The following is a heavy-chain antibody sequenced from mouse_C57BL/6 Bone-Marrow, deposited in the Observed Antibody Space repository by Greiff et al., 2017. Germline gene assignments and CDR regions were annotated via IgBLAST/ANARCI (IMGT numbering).Heavy chain of an antibody. J-gene: IGHJ2*01. V-gene: IGHV1-81*01. CDR3: ARPLLLRYFDY. CDR2: IYPRSGNT. Sequence: QVQLQQSGAELARPGASVKLSCTASGYTFTSYGISWVKQRTGQGLEWIGEIYPRSGNTYYNEKFKGKAKLTADKSSSTAYMELRSLTSEDSAVYFGARPLLLRYFDYWGQGTTLTVSS. CDR1: GYTFTSYG. D-gene: IGHD1-1*01.